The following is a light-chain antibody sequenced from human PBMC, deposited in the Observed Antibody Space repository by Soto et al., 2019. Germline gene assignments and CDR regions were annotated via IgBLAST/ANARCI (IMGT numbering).Light chain of an antibody. Sequence: QSALTQPPSASGSPGQSVTISCTGTSRDVGGYNYVSWYQQHPGKAPKVMIYEVSKRPSWVPDRFSGSKSGNTASLTVSGLQAEDEADYYCSSYAGNHTYVFGTGTKLTVL. J-gene: IGLJ1*01. CDR2: EVS. V-gene: IGLV2-8*01. CDR1: SRDVGGYNY. CDR3: SSYAGNHTYV.